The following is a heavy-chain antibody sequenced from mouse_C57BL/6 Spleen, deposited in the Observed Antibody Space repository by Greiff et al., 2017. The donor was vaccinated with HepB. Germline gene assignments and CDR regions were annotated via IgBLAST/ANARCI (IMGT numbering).Heavy chain of an antibody. CDR3: ARERGYYSNFDV. CDR1: GFTFSSYA. D-gene: IGHD2-5*01. Sequence: EVKLVESGGGLVKPGGSLKLSCAASGFTFSSYAMSWVRQTPEKRLEWVATISDGGSYTYYPDNVKGRFTISRDNAKNNLYLQMSHLKSEDTAMYYCARERGYYSNFDVWGTGTTVTVSS. V-gene: IGHV5-4*01. J-gene: IGHJ1*03. CDR2: ISDGGSYT.